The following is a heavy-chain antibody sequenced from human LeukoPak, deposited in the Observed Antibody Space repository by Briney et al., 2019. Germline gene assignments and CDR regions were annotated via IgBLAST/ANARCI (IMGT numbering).Heavy chain of an antibody. J-gene: IGHJ5*02. CDR3: ARLGGCSSISCYVHWFDP. CDR1: GGSISSGDYY. Sequence: TSETLSLTCTVSGGSISSGDYYWSWIRQPPGKGLEWIGYIFYSGRTYYNPSLKSRVTISVDTSKNQFSLKLSSATAADTAVYYCARLGGCSSISCYVHWFDPWGQGTLVTVSS. D-gene: IGHD2-2*01. V-gene: IGHV4-30-4*02. CDR2: IFYSGRT.